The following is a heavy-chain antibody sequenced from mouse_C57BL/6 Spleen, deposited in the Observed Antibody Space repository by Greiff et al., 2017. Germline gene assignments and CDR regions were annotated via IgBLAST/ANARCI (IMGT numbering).Heavy chain of an antibody. J-gene: IGHJ1*03. Sequence: EVKLMESGPGLVKPSQSLSLTCSVTGYSITSGYYWNWIRQFPGNKLEWMGYISYDGSNNYNPSLKNRISITRYTSKNQFFLKLNSVTTEDTATYYCAREGYGSSYWYFDVWGTGTTVTVSS. CDR3: AREGYGSSYWYFDV. D-gene: IGHD1-1*01. CDR2: ISYDGSN. V-gene: IGHV3-6*01. CDR1: GYSITSGYY.